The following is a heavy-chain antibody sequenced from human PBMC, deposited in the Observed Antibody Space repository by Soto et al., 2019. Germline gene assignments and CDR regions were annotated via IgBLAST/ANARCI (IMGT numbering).Heavy chain of an antibody. V-gene: IGHV3-30-3*01. CDR3: ARDKFMVRGVIIGSLDDY. J-gene: IGHJ4*02. Sequence: PGGSLRLSCAASGFTFSSYAMHWVRQAPGKGLEWVAVISYDGSNKYYADSVKGRFTISRDNSKNTLYLQMNSLRAEDTAVYYCARDKFMVRGVIIGSLDDYWGQGNLVTVSA. CDR1: GFTFSSYA. CDR2: ISYDGSNK. D-gene: IGHD3-10*01.